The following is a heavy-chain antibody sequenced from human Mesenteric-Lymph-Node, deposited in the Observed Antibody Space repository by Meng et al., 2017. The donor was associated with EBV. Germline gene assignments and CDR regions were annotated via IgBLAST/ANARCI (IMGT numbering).Heavy chain of an antibody. J-gene: IGHJ4*02. CDR3: ARITFGGAIGD. Sequence: VQLKQWGAGLLTPSGTLSLTLAVSSGSISNSNWWSWVRQPPGKGLQWIGEIFHSGGTNYNPSLKSRVTISVDKSKNQFSLKVNSLTAADTAVYYCARITFGGAIGDWGQGTLVTVSS. V-gene: IGHV4-4*02. D-gene: IGHD3-16*02. CDR1: SGSISNSNW. CDR2: IFHSGGT.